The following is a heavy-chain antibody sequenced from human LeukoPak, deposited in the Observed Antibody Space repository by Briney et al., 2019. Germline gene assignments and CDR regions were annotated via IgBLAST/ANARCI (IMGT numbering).Heavy chain of an antibody. CDR1: GGSISSYY. V-gene: IGHV4-59*12. J-gene: IGHJ6*03. CDR2: IYYSGST. Sequence: SETLSLTCTVSGGSISSYYWSWIRQPPGKGLEWIGYIYYSGSTNYNPSLKSRVTISVDTSKNQFSLKLSSVTAADTAVYYCARGPNRRIAVAHYYYYMDVWGKGTTVTVSS. CDR3: ARGPNRRIAVAHYYYYMDV. D-gene: IGHD6-19*01.